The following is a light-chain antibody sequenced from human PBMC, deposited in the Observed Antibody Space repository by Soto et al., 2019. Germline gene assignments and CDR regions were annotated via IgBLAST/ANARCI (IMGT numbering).Light chain of an antibody. CDR2: AVS. CDR3: CSYAGSSTLL. J-gene: IGLJ3*02. Sequence: QSALTQPASESRSPGQSITVSCTGTSSDIGSYNLVSWYQHHPGKAPKLMIYAVSKRPSGVSSRFSGSKSGNTASLTISGLQAEDEPDYFCCSYAGSSTLLFGGGTKLTIL. V-gene: IGLV2-23*02. CDR1: SSDIGSYNL.